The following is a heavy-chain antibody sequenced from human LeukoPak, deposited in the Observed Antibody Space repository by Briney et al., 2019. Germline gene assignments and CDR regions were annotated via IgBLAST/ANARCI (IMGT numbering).Heavy chain of an antibody. CDR2: LDSEDGET. Sequence: GASVKVSCKVSGYIVTELSIHWVRQTPGKGLEWMGSLDSEDGETIYAQKFQGRVTMTEDTSTDTAYMELSSLRSEDTAIYYCATGVIAPAGLPYYYYAMDVWGQGTTVTVSS. CDR3: ATGVIAPAGLPYYYYAMDV. J-gene: IGHJ6*02. D-gene: IGHD6-13*01. CDR1: GYIVTELS. V-gene: IGHV1-24*01.